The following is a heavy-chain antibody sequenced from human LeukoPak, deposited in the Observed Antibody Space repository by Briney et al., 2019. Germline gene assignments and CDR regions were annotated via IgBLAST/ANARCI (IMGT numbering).Heavy chain of an antibody. CDR3: AKPRTFYDILTVSFQN. V-gene: IGHV3-30*18. CDR2: ISYDGGEQ. Sequence: PGMSLRLSCAASGFTFSNFGMHWVRQAPGKGLEWVAVISYDGGEQHYGDSVKGRFSISRDDSRSTVYLQMNKLTAEDTALYYCAKPRTFYDILTVSFQNWGQGTWVTVSA. CDR1: GFTFSNFG. J-gene: IGHJ1*01. D-gene: IGHD3-9*01.